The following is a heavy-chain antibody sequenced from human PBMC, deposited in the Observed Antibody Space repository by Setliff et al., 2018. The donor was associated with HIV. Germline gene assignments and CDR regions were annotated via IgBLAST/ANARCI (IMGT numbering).Heavy chain of an antibody. D-gene: IGHD2-21*02. CDR3: AREVDVVTTSDAFDI. J-gene: IGHJ3*02. Sequence: PSETLSLTCTVSGYSISSGYYWGWIRQPPGKGLEWIGSIYHSGSTYYNPSLKSRTTISLDTSMNQFSLKLTSVTAADTAVYYCAREVDVVTTSDAFDIWGQGTMVTVSS. CDR1: GYSISSGYY. V-gene: IGHV4-38-2*02. CDR2: IYHSGST.